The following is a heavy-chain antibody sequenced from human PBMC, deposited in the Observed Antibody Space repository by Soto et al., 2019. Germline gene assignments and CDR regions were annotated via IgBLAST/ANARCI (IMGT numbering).Heavy chain of an antibody. V-gene: IGHV3-23*01. Sequence: PGGSLRLSCAASGLTLSRFAMHWVRQAPGKGLEWVAVISGSGGSTYYADSVKGRFTISRDNSKNTLYLQMNSLRAEDTAVYYCAKDLRSKPSSPTLGTTSRYFYYGMDVWGQGTTVTVSS. J-gene: IGHJ6*02. CDR2: ISGSGGST. CDR1: GLTLSRFA. D-gene: IGHD1-7*01. CDR3: AKDLRSKPSSPTLGTTSRYFYYGMDV.